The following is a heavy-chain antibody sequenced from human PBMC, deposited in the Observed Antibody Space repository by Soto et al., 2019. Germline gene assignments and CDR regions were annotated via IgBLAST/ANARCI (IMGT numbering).Heavy chain of an antibody. CDR3: AKGVLSFHYGMEV. V-gene: IGHV3-23*01. CDR1: GFTFTNAW. Sequence: PGGSLRLSCAASGFTFTNAWMSWVRQAPGKGLEWVSSISSTAGRTSSYADSVKGRFAISRDFSDNTVYLQMNNLRVDDTAVYFCAKGVLSFHYGMEVWGQGTTVTVS. J-gene: IGHJ6*02. D-gene: IGHD3-10*01. CDR2: ISSTAGRTS.